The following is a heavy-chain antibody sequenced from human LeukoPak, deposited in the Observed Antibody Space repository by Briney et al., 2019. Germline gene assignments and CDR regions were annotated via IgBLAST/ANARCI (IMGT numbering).Heavy chain of an antibody. D-gene: IGHD3-22*01. J-gene: IGHJ6*02. CDR2: IRYDGSNK. Sequence: GGSLRLSCAASGFTFSSYGMHWVRQAPGKGLEWVAFIRYDGSNKYYADSVKGRFTISRDNAKNSLYLQMNSLRAEDTAVYYCARDLIHNYYDSSGYSKPRRNYDMDVWGQGTTVTVSS. V-gene: IGHV3-30*02. CDR3: ARDLIHNYYDSSGYSKPRRNYDMDV. CDR1: GFTFSSYG.